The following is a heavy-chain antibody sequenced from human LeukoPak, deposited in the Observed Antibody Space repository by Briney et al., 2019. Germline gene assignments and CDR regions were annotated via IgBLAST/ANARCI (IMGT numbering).Heavy chain of an antibody. D-gene: IGHD2-21*01. V-gene: IGHV1-18*01. CDR1: GYTLDSYG. CDR2: ITAYNGKT. J-gene: IGHJ4*02. CDR3: ARDREINLWFITGQNHVLDY. Sequence: ASVKVSCKPSGYTLDSYGINWVRQAPGQGLEWMGWITAYNGKTHYTEKFQGRVSMTTDTSTSTVFMELKSLTSDDTAVYYCARDREINLWFITGQNHVLDYWGQGTLLTVSS.